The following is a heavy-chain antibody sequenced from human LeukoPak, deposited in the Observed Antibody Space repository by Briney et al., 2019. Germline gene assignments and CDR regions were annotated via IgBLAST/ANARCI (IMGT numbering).Heavy chain of an antibody. CDR1: GYTFTSYD. CDR3: ARGSPTVTTTGMDV. D-gene: IGHD4-17*01. J-gene: IGHJ6*02. V-gene: IGHV1-18*01. CDR2: INPNNGNT. Sequence: GASVKVSCKASGYTFTSYDINWVRQATGHGLEWMGWINPNNGNTNYARKLQGRVTMTTDTSTSTASMELRSLRSDDTAVYYCARGSPTVTTTGMDVWGQGTTVTVSS.